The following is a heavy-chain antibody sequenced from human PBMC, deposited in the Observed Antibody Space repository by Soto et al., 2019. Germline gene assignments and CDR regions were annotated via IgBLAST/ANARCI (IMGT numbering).Heavy chain of an antibody. CDR2: IYWDDDK. CDR3: AYLPCSGGSCYWFSFSGMDV. D-gene: IGHD2-15*01. J-gene: IGHJ6*02. Sequence: QITLKESGPSLVQPTQTLTLTCTFSGFSLSTSGVGVAWIRQPPGKALEWLALIYWDDDKRYRPSLEGRLTITKDTSKNQVVLTMTKMDSVDTATYYCAYLPCSGGSCYWFSFSGMDVWGQGTTVTGSS. CDR1: GFSLSTSGVG. V-gene: IGHV2-5*02.